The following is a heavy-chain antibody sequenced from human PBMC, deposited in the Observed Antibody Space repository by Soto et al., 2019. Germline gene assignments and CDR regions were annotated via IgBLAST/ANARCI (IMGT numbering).Heavy chain of an antibody. Sequence: QVQLQESGPGLVKPSGTLSLTCAVSSDSISSSTWWSWVRQPPGRGLEWIGEIFHSGSTNYNPSLKSRVTISLGKSKNQFSLNLTSVTAADTAGYYCASSPGSLAGDYWGQGILVSVTS. D-gene: IGHD2-15*01. CDR3: ASSPGSLAGDY. J-gene: IGHJ4*02. V-gene: IGHV4-4*02. CDR2: IFHSGST. CDR1: SDSISSSTW.